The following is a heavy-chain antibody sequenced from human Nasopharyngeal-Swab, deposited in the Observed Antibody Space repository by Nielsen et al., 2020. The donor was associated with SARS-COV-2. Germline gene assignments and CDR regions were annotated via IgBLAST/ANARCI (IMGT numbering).Heavy chain of an antibody. Sequence: WIRQPPGKGLEWIGEINHSGSTNYNPSLKSRVTISVDTSKNQFSLKLSSVTAADTAVYYCARVTGYYDYYMDVWGKGTTVTVSS. J-gene: IGHJ6*03. V-gene: IGHV4-34*01. CDR3: ARVTGYYDYYMDV. CDR2: INHSGST. D-gene: IGHD3-9*01.